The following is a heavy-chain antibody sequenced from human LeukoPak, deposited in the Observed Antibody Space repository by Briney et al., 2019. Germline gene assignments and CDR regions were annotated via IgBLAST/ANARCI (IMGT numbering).Heavy chain of an antibody. Sequence: SETLSLTCTVSGGSISGYYWTWIRQPPGKGLEWIGFIYYSGSTNYNPSLKSRVTMSVDTSKNQFSLNLSSVTAADTAVYYCARGNLYGYDLDYWGQGTLVTVSS. CDR1: GGSISGYY. J-gene: IGHJ4*02. CDR2: IYYSGST. D-gene: IGHD5-18*01. CDR3: ARGNLYGYDLDY. V-gene: IGHV4-59*01.